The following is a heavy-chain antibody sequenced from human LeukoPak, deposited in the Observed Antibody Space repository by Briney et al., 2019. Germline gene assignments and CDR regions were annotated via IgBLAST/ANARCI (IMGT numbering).Heavy chain of an antibody. CDR2: IYYSGST. D-gene: IGHD5-12*01. CDR3: AREGRGDIVATSRWGDYYYYYGMDV. Sequence: SETLSLTCTVSGGSISSSSYYWGWIRQPPGKGLEWIGSIYYSGSTYYNPSLKSRVTISVDTSKNQFSLKLSSVTAADTAVYYCAREGRGDIVATSRWGDYYYYYGMDVWGQGTMVTVSS. V-gene: IGHV4-39*07. J-gene: IGHJ6*02. CDR1: GGSISSSSYY.